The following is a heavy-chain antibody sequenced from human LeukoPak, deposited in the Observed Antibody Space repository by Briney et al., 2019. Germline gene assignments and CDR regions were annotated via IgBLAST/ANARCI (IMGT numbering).Heavy chain of an antibody. V-gene: IGHV4-59*01. CDR2: IYYSGST. D-gene: IGHD6-13*01. CDR1: GGSISSYY. CDR3: ARVIRSSSFLSGEFDP. J-gene: IGHJ5*02. Sequence: SETLSLTCTVSGGSISSYYWSWIRQPPGKGLEWIGYIYYSGSTNCNPSLKSRVTISVDTSKNQFSLKLSSVTAADTAVYYCARVIRSSSFLSGEFDPWGQGTLVTVSS.